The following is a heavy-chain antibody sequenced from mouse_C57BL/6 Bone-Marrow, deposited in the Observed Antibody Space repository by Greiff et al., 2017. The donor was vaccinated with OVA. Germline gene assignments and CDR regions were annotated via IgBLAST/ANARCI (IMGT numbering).Heavy chain of an antibody. J-gene: IGHJ3*01. CDR2: IYPRSGNT. V-gene: IGHV1-81*01. D-gene: IGHD1-1*01. CDR1: GYTFTSYG. Sequence: QVQLKESGAELARPGASVKLSCKASGYTFTSYGISWVKQRTGQGLEWIGEIYPRSGNTYYNEKFKGKATLTADKSSSTAYMELRSLTSEDAAVYVCARWDYYGSGFAYWGQGTLVTVSA. CDR3: ARWDYYGSGFAY.